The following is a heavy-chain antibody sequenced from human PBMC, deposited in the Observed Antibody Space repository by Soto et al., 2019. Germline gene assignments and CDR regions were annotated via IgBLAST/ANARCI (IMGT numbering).Heavy chain of an antibody. J-gene: IGHJ6*02. V-gene: IGHV1-69*13. CDR2: IIPIFGTA. CDR3: ARDLSGGQQLVNYYFYGMHR. Sequence: SVKVSCKASGGTFSSYAISWVRQAPGQGLEWMGGIIPIFGTANYAQKFQGRVTITADESTSTAYMELSSLRSEDTAVYYCARDLSGGQQLVNYYFYGMHRRAQGTTVPVSS. D-gene: IGHD6-13*01. CDR1: GGTFSSYA.